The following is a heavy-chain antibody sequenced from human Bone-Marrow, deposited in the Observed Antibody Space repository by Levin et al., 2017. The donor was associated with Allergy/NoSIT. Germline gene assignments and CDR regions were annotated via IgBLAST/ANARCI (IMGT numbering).Heavy chain of an antibody. Sequence: GESLKISCAASGFSFSTYSMHWVRQAPGKGLEWISYLSRGSETIYYADSVKGRFTISRDNAKNSLSLQMNSLRAEDTAVYYCARDLGDYDSSGYFYIWGQGTLVTVSS. CDR2: LSRGSETI. CDR1: GFSFSTYS. J-gene: IGHJ4*02. V-gene: IGHV3-48*04. CDR3: ARDLGDYDSSGYFYI. D-gene: IGHD3-22*01.